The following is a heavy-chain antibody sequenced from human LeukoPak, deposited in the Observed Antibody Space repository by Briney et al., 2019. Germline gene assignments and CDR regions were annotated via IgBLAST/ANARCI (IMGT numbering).Heavy chain of an antibody. Sequence: PSETLSLTCTVSGGSINNSYWSWIRQPPGKGLEWIGYIYHSGSTNYNPSLKSRVTMSVDTSRDQFSLKLSSVTAAGTAVYYCARDPDGNNWFDPWGQGTLVTVSS. CDR1: GGSINNSY. D-gene: IGHD1-14*01. CDR3: ARDPDGNNWFDP. V-gene: IGHV4-59*01. CDR2: IYHSGST. J-gene: IGHJ5*02.